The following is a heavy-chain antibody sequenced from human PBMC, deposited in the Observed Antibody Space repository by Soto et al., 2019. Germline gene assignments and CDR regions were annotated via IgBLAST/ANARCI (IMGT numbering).Heavy chain of an antibody. D-gene: IGHD3-3*01. V-gene: IGHV3-64*07. CDR2: IRSSGSGT. Sequence: EVQLLESGGGLVQPGGSLRLSCAASGFILSNYAMHWVRQGPGRGLEYLASIRSSGSGTHYADSVKGRFTISRDNSKNTVYLQMGSLRTDDTALYHCARDARVSGTYYYYYMDVWGKGTTVTVSS. CDR1: GFILSNYA. J-gene: IGHJ6*03. CDR3: ARDARVSGTYYYYYMDV.